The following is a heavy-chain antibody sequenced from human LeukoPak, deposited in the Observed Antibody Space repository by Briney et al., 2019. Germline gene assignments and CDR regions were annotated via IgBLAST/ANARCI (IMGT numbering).Heavy chain of an antibody. CDR1: GYSFTSYW. Sequence: GESLTISCKGSGYSFTSYWIAWVRQMPGKGLELMGIIYPGDSDTRYSPFFEGLVTISADKSINTAYLQWSRLKASDSAMYYCATRYYDILTGYYAFDYWGQGTLVTVSS. D-gene: IGHD3-9*01. J-gene: IGHJ4*02. V-gene: IGHV5-51*01. CDR2: IYPGDSDT. CDR3: ATRYYDILTGYYAFDY.